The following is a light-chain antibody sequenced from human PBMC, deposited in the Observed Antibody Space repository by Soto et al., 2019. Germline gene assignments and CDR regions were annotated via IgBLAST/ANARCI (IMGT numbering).Light chain of an antibody. CDR2: QVT. V-gene: IGLV2-14*01. Sequence: SVLTQPASVSGSPGQSITISCTGTSSDLAIYNYVSWYQQQPGKAPKLMIYQVTNRPSGVSNRFSGSRSGNTASLTISGLQAEDEADYLCSSYTDTGDYDFASGTTATV. CDR1: SSDLAIYNY. J-gene: IGLJ1*01. CDR3: SSYTDTGDYD.